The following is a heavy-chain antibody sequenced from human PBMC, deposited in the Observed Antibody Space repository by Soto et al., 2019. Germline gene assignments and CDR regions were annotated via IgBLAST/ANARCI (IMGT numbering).Heavy chain of an antibody. CDR3: ARAEAYSNYPAR. CDR2: INQSGRT. D-gene: IGHD4-4*01. CDR1: GVSISTYY. V-gene: IGHV4-34*01. Sequence: QVQLQESGPGLVKPSETLSLTCSVSGVSISTYYWTWIRQPPGKGLEWIGEINQSGRTHYNPSLKSRVTISVDTPKNQFSLRLNSVTAADTAVYYCARAEAYSNYPARWGQGTLVTVSS. J-gene: IGHJ4*02.